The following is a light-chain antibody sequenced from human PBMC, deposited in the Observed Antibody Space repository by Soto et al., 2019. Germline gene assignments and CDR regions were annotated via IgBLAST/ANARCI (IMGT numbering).Light chain of an antibody. Sequence: DIQMTQSPSTLYASVGDRVTITCRASHRISRWLAWYQQKPGNAPKVLVYKASNLETGVPPRFSGSGSETEFTLTISSLQPDDYANDYCQQSNGYPYTFGQGTKVEI. CDR1: HRISRW. V-gene: IGKV1-5*03. CDR3: QQSNGYPYT. CDR2: KAS. J-gene: IGKJ2*01.